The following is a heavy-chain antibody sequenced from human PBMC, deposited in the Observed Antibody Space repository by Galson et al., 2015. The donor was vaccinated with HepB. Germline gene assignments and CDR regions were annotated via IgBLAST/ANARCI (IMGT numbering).Heavy chain of an antibody. CDR1: GFTFSDYY. V-gene: IGHV3-11*06. J-gene: IGHJ4*02. CDR2: ISSSSSYT. D-gene: IGHD2-2*01. CDR3: ARGQVGSTSCDY. Sequence: SLRLSRAASGFTFSDYYMSWIRQAPGKGLEWVSYISSSSSYTNYADSVKGRFTISRDNAKNSLYLQMNSLRAEDTAVYYCARGQVGSTSCDYWGQGTLVTVSS.